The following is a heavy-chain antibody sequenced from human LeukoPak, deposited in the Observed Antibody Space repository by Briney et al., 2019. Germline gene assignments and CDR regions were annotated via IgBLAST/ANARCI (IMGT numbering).Heavy chain of an antibody. CDR2: IIPILGIA. J-gene: IGHJ4*02. D-gene: IGHD3-3*01. CDR1: GYTFTSYG. Sequence: GASVKVSCKASGYTFTSYGISWVRQAPGQGLEWMGRIIPILGIANYAQKFQGRVTITADKSTSTAYMELSSLRSEDTAVYYCARDANYDFWSGYYAFDYWGQGTLVTVSS. CDR3: ARDANYDFWSGYYAFDY. V-gene: IGHV1-69*04.